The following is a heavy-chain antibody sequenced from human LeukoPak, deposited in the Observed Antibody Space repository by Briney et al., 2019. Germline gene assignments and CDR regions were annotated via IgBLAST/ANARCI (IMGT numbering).Heavy chain of an antibody. CDR2: ISGSSGST. J-gene: IGHJ4*02. V-gene: IGHV3-23*01. D-gene: IGHD3-22*01. Sequence: GGSLRLSCAASGFTFSSYAMSWVRQAPGKGLEWVSAISGSSGSTYYADSVKGRFTISRDNSRDTLYLQMNSLRAEDTALYYCARYSDESGYYGRHDYWGQGTLVTVSS. CDR3: ARYSDESGYYGRHDY. CDR1: GFTFSSYA.